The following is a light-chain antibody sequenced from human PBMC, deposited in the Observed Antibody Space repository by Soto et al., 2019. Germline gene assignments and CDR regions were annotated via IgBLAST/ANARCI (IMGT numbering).Light chain of an antibody. Sequence: DIQMTQSPSTLSASVGDRVTITCRASQSISSWLAWYQQKPGKAPKLLNYDASSLESGVPSRFSGSGSGTEFTLTISSLQPDDFATYYCQQYNSYCTFGQGTKLEIK. J-gene: IGKJ2*02. CDR3: QQYNSYCT. CDR2: DAS. V-gene: IGKV1-5*01. CDR1: QSISSW.